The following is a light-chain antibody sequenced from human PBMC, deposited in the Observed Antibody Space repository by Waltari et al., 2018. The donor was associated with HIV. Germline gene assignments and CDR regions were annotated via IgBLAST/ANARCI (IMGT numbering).Light chain of an antibody. CDR3: SSYAGSNNYV. CDR1: SSDVGGYNY. Sequence: QSALTQPPSASGSPGQSVTISCTGTSSDVGGYNYVSWYQQHPGKAPKLMIYEVTKRPSGVPDRFSGSKSCNTASLTVSWLQAEDEADYYCSSYAGSNNYVFGTGTKVTVL. V-gene: IGLV2-8*01. J-gene: IGLJ1*01. CDR2: EVT.